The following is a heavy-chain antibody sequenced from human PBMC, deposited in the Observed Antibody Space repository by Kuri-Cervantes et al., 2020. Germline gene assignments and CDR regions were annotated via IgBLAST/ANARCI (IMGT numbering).Heavy chain of an antibody. Sequence: SVKVSCKASGYTFTSYDINWVRQAPGQGLEWMGGIIPIFGTANYAQKFQGRVTITADESTSTAYMELSSLRSEDTAVYYYAREPARVVVPMDVWGQGTTVTVSS. J-gene: IGHJ6*02. CDR2: IIPIFGTA. V-gene: IGHV1-69*13. CDR3: AREPARVVVPMDV. CDR1: GYTFTSYD. D-gene: IGHD2-15*01.